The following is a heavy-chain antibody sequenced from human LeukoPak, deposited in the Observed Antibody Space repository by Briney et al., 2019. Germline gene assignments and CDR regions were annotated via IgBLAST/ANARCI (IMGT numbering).Heavy chain of an antibody. CDR3: GRGGYTTGFDY. CDR2: ISYDGSNK. D-gene: IGHD6-13*01. Sequence: PGRSLRLSCAASGFTFSSYAMHWVRQAPGKGLEWVAVISYDGSNKYYADSVKGRFTISRDNSKNTLYLQMNSLRAEDTAVYYCGRGGYTTGFDYWGQGTLVTVSS. V-gene: IGHV3-30-3*01. J-gene: IGHJ4*02. CDR1: GFTFSSYA.